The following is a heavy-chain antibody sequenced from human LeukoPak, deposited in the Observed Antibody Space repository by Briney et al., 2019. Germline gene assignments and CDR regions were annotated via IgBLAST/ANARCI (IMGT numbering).Heavy chain of an antibody. J-gene: IGHJ4*02. CDR2: VYPGDSDT. CDR3: ARTADILTGFGSDH. V-gene: IGHV5-51*01. Sequence: ASVKVSCKASGYTFTDYWIGWVRQMPGKGLEWMGVVYPGDSDTRYSPSFQGQVTISADKSINTAYLQWSSLKASDTAVYYCARTADILTGFGSDHWGQGTLVTVSS. CDR1: GYTFTDYW. D-gene: IGHD3-9*01.